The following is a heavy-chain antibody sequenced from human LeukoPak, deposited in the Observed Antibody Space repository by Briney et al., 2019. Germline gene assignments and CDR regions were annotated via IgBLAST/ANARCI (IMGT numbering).Heavy chain of an antibody. J-gene: IGHJ4*02. V-gene: IGHV6-1*01. CDR2: TYYRSKWFS. Sequence: RSQTLSLTCAISGDSVSSDSAAWNWIRQSPSRGLEWLGRTYYRSKWFSDYALSVKSRITINADTSKNQFSLQLNSVTPEDTAVYYCARKGTVTTPFDNWGQGILVTVSS. D-gene: IGHD4-11*01. CDR1: GDSVSSDSAA. CDR3: ARKGTVTTPFDN.